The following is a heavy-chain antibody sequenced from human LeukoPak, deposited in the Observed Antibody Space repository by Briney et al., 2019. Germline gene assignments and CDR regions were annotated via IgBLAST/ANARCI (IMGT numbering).Heavy chain of an antibody. CDR1: GGSISSSSYY. D-gene: IGHD2-2*01. CDR3: ARWSTYRFDY. Sequence: SETLSLTCTVSGGSISSSSYYWSWIRQPAEKGLEWIGRTYTSGSTNYDPSLKSRVTISVDTSKSQFSLKLSSVTAADTAVYYCARWSTYRFDYWGQGTLVTVSS. J-gene: IGHJ4*02. V-gene: IGHV4-61*02. CDR2: TYTSGST.